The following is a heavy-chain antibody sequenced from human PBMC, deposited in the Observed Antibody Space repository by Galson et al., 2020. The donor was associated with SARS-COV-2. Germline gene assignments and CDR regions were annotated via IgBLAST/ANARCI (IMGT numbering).Heavy chain of an antibody. Sequence: GGSLRLSCVASGFRFSNYVMSWVRQAPGKGLEWVSSFSGSGPNTYYSDSVKGRFTISRDNSKNTLYLQMNSLRAEDTAMHYCAKEGPSYWDFGHWGQGTLVTVSS. CDR1: GFRFSNYV. J-gene: IGHJ4*02. CDR3: AKEGPSYWDFGH. V-gene: IGHV3-23*01. CDR2: FSGSGPNT. D-gene: IGHD2-15*01.